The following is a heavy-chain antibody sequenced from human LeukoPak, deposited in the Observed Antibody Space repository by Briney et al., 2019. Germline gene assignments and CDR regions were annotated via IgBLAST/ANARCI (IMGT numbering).Heavy chain of an antibody. CDR2: IIPIFGTA. Sequence: ASVKVSCKASGGTFSSYAISWWRQAPGQGVEWMGRIIPIFGTANYAQKFQGRVTITTDESTSTAYMELSSLRSEDTAVYYCARASVLEGVVIGNWFDPWGQGTLVTVSS. CDR3: ARASVLEGVVIGNWFDP. D-gene: IGHD3-3*01. CDR1: GGTFSSYA. J-gene: IGHJ5*02. V-gene: IGHV1-69*05.